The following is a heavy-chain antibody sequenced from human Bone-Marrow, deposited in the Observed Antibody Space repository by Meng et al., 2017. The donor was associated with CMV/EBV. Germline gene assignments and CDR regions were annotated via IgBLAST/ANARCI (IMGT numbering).Heavy chain of an antibody. CDR1: GGTFSSYT. D-gene: IGHD2-2*01. CDR3: ARDFGYCSSTSCYPRNWFDP. V-gene: IGHV1-69*04. J-gene: IGHJ5*02. CDR2: IIPILGIA. Sequence: SVKVSCKASGGTFSSYTISWVRQAPGQGLEWMGRIIPILGIANYAQKFQGRVTITADKSTSTAYMELSSLRSEDTAVYYFARDFGYCSSTSCYPRNWFDPWGQGTLVTVSS.